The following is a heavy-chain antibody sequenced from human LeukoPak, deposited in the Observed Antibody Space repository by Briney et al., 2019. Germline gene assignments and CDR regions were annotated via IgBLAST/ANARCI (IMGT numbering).Heavy chain of an antibody. CDR1: GYTFTGYY. D-gene: IGHD1-1*01. CDR3: ARAHDRGSKLGTNDY. V-gene: IGHV1-2*02. Sequence: ASVKVSCKASGYTFTGYYMHWVRQAPGQGLEWMGWINPNSGGTNYAQKFQGRVTMTRDTPISTAYMELSRLRSDDTAVYYCARAHDRGSKLGTNDYWGQGTLVTVSS. CDR2: INPNSGGT. J-gene: IGHJ4*02.